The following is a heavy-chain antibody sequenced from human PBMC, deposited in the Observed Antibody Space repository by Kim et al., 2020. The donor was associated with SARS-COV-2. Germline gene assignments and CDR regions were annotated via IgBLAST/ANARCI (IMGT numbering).Heavy chain of an antibody. CDR3: ARAVLWFGKPYFDY. CDR1: GYTFTSYG. J-gene: IGHJ4*02. V-gene: IGHV1-18*04. D-gene: IGHD3-10*01. Sequence: ASVKVSCKASGYTFTSYGISWVRQAPGQGLEWMGWISAYNGNTNYAQKLQGRVTMTTDTSTSTAYMELRSLRSDDTAVYYCARAVLWFGKPYFDYWGQGTLVTVSS. CDR2: ISAYNGNT.